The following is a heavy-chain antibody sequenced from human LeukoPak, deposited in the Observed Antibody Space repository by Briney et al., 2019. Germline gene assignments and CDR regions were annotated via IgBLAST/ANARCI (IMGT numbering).Heavy chain of an antibody. D-gene: IGHD3-22*01. J-gene: IGHJ3*02. CDR2: IYYSGST. Sequence: SETLSLTCTVSGGSISSSSYYWGWIRQPPGKGLEWIGSIYYSGSTYYNPSLKSRVTISVDTSKNQFSLKLSSVTAADTAVYYCASSDYNDSSGYPRDAFDIWGQGTMVTVSS. CDR1: GGSISSSSYY. V-gene: IGHV4-39*01. CDR3: ASSDYNDSSGYPRDAFDI.